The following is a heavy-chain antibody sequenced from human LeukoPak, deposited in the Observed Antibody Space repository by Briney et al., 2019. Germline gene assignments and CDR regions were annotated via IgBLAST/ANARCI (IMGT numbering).Heavy chain of an antibody. V-gene: IGHV1-46*01. D-gene: IGHD6-13*01. CDR3: ARGDSSSWYYFDY. J-gene: IGHJ4*02. CDR2: INPSGGST. Sequence: ASVKVSCKASGYTFTSYYMHWVRQAPGQGLEWMGLINPSGGSTSYARNFQGRVTMTRDMSTSTVYMELSSLGSEDTAVYYCARGDSSSWYYFDYWGQGTLVTVSS. CDR1: GYTFTSYY.